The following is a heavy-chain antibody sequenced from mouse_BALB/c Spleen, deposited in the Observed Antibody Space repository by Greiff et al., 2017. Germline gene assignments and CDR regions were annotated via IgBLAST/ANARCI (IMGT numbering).Heavy chain of an antibody. Sequence: EVQLQESGPELVKPGASVKIPCKASGYTFTDYNMDWVKQSHGKSLEWIGDINPNNGGTIYNQKFKGKATLTVDKSSSTAYMELRSLTSEDTAVYYCARLIDGDYWYFDVWGAGTTVTVSS. CDR1: GYTFTDYN. J-gene: IGHJ1*01. V-gene: IGHV1-18*01. D-gene: IGHD2-3*01. CDR3: ARLIDGDYWYFDV. CDR2: INPNNGGT.